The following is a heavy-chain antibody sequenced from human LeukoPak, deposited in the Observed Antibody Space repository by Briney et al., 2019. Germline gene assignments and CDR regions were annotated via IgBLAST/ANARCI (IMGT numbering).Heavy chain of an antibody. CDR1: GGSFSGYY. Sequence: PSETLSLTCAVYGGSFSGYYWSWIRQPPGKGLEWIGEINHSGSTNYNPSLKSRVTTSVDTSKNQFSLKLSSVTAADTALYYCARGIWEMATIPYWYFDIWGRGTLVTVSS. D-gene: IGHD5-24*01. J-gene: IGHJ2*01. CDR2: INHSGST. CDR3: ARGIWEMATIPYWYFDI. V-gene: IGHV4-34*01.